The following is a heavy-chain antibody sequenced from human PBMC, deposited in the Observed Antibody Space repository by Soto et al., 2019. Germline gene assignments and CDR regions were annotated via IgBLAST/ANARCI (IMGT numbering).Heavy chain of an antibody. Sequence: SETLSLTCAVYGGSFSGYYWSWIRQPPGKGLEWIGEINHSGSTNYNPSLKSRVTISVDTSKNQFSLKLSSVTAADTAVYYCARGPRGRTVTSYYYYYGMDVWCQGTTVTVSS. D-gene: IGHD4-17*01. J-gene: IGHJ6*02. CDR2: INHSGST. CDR1: GGSFSGYY. V-gene: IGHV4-34*01. CDR3: ARGPRGRTVTSYYYYYGMDV.